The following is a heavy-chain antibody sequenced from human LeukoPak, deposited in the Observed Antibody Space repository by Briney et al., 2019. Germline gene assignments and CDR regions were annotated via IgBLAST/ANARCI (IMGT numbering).Heavy chain of an antibody. V-gene: IGHV4-39*01. CDR1: GGSISSSSHS. CDR3: ARRTSGGGLFDY. CDR2: IYYTGRT. Sequence: PSETLSLTCTVSGGSISSSSHSWGWIRQPPGKGLEWTGTIYYTGRTYYNPSLESRLTISVDTSKNQFSLKLTSVTAADTAVYYCARRTSGGGLFDYWGQGTLVTVSS. D-gene: IGHD3-10*01. J-gene: IGHJ4*02.